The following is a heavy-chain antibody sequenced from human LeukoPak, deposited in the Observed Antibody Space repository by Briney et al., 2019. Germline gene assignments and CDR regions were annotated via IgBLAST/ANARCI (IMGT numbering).Heavy chain of an antibody. CDR1: GFTFSSYA. V-gene: IGHV3-23*01. Sequence: QPGGSLRLSCAASGFTFSSYAMSWVRQAPGKGLEWVSAISGSGGSTYYADSVKGRFTISRDNSKDTLYLQMNGLRAEDTAVYYCAKRVTGTTKYFDYWGQGTLVTVSS. J-gene: IGHJ4*02. CDR3: AKRVTGTTKYFDY. D-gene: IGHD1-14*01. CDR2: ISGSGGST.